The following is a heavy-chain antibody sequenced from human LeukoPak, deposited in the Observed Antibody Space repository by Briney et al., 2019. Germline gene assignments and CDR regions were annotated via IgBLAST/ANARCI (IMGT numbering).Heavy chain of an antibody. CDR3: AKDFGSGYYYYYGMDV. CDR1: GFTFSSYD. D-gene: IGHD3-16*01. CDR2: ISGSGGTT. Sequence: GGSLRLSCAASGFTFSSYDMSWVRQAPGKGLEWLSVISGSGGTTYSADSVKGRFTISRDNSKNTLYLQMNSLRAEDTAVYYCAKDFGSGYYYYYGMDVWGQGTTVTVSS. J-gene: IGHJ6*02. V-gene: IGHV3-23*01.